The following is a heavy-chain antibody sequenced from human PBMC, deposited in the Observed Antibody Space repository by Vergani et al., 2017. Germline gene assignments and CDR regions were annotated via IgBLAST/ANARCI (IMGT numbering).Heavy chain of an antibody. CDR3: ARDLKPGYSSSWADY. CDR1: GFTFSSYG. J-gene: IGHJ4*02. Sequence: QVQLVESGGGVVQPGRSLRLSCAASGFTFSSYGMHWVRQAPGKGLEWVAVIWYDGSNKYYADSVKGRFTISRDNSKNTLYLQMNSLRAEDTAVYYCARDLKPGYSSSWADYWGQGTLVTVSS. CDR2: IWYDGSNK. D-gene: IGHD6-13*01. V-gene: IGHV3-33*01.